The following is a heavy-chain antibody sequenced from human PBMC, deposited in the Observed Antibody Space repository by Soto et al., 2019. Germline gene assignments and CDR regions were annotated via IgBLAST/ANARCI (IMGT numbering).Heavy chain of an antibody. D-gene: IGHD2-2*01. CDR2: ISYDGSNK. J-gene: IGHJ6*02. CDR3: AKDRVIVVVPAATYYYGMDV. Sequence: QVQLVESGGGVVQPGRSLRLSCAASGFTFSSYGMHWVRQAPGKGLEWVAVISYDGSNKYYADSVKGRFTISRDNSKNTLYLQMNSLRAEDTAVYYCAKDRVIVVVPAATYYYGMDVWGQGTTVTVSS. CDR1: GFTFSSYG. V-gene: IGHV3-30*18.